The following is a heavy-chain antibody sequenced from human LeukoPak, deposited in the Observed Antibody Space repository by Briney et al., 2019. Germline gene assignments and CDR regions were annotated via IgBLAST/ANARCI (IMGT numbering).Heavy chain of an antibody. V-gene: IGHV1-46*01. CDR2: INPSGGST. CDR1: FTSXX. J-gene: IGHJ4*02. Sequence: FTSXXMHWVRQAPGQGLEWMGIINPSGGSTSYAQKFQGRVTMTRDTSTSTVYMELSSLRSEDTAVYYCATVKPWAGALNYWGQGTLVTVSS. CDR3: ATVKPWAGALNY. D-gene: IGHD6-19*01.